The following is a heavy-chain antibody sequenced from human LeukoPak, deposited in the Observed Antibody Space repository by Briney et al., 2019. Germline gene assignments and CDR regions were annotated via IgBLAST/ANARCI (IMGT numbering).Heavy chain of an antibody. J-gene: IGHJ6*04. V-gene: IGHV4-34*01. CDR2: INRSGSA. Sequence: SETLSITCAVYGGSFGGYYWNWIRQPPGKGLEWIGEINRSGSANYNPSLKSRVTISVDTSKAQISLRLSSVTAADTAVYYCVRGRDLWFGDTEGYGMDVWGTGTPVTVSS. D-gene: IGHD3-10*01. CDR3: VRGRDLWFGDTEGYGMDV. CDR1: GGSFGGYY.